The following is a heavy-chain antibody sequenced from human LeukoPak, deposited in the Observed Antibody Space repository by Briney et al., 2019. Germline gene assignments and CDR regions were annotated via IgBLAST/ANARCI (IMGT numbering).Heavy chain of an antibody. J-gene: IGHJ4*02. Sequence: GGSLRLSCAASGFTVTTLAMTWARQAPGKGLEWVSVIGESDGRTYYADSVKGRFTISRDESKNTLYLQMNSLRAEDTAVYYCAKGPTDSCWEKLHDWGQGTLVTVSS. CDR3: AKGPTDSCWEKLHD. V-gene: IGHV3-23*01. D-gene: IGHD1-26*01. CDR1: GFTVTTLA. CDR2: IGESDGRT.